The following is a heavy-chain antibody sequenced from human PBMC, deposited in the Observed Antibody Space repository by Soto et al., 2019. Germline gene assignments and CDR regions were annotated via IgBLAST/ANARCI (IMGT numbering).Heavy chain of an antibody. CDR3: ARGGRGYRPTYYYYGMDV. Sequence: NPSETLSLTCAVYGGSFSGYYWSWIRQPPGKGLEWIGEINHSGSTNYNPSLKSRVTISVDTSKNQFSLKLSSVTAADTAVYYCARGGRGYRPTYYYYGMDVWGQGTTVTVSS. CDR2: INHSGST. J-gene: IGHJ6*02. D-gene: IGHD5-18*01. CDR1: GGSFSGYY. V-gene: IGHV4-34*01.